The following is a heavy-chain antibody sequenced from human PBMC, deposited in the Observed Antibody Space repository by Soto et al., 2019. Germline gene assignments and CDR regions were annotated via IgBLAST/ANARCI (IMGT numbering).Heavy chain of an antibody. V-gene: IGHV4-31*03. CDR3: ARSVDP. CDR2: IFYSGTT. Sequence: SETLSLTCTVSGGSISRGGYYWSWIRQHPGKGMKWIGYIFYSGTTYYNPSLKSRVTISVDTSKNQFSLKLSSVTAADTAVYYCARSVDPWGQGTLVTVSS. CDR1: GGSISRGGYY. J-gene: IGHJ5*02.